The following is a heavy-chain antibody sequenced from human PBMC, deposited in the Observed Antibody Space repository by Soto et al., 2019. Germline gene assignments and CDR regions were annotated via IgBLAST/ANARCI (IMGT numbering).Heavy chain of an antibody. J-gene: IGHJ5*02. Sequence: LRLSCAASGFIFSGYAMSWVRQAPGKGLEYVSGISSNGDSTYYADSVKGRFTISRDNSKNTLYLQMSSLRAVDTAVYYCVHPRSTVQIPPTWGQGTLVTVSS. D-gene: IGHD4-17*01. V-gene: IGHV3-64D*06. CDR1: GFIFSGYA. CDR3: VHPRSTVQIPPT. CDR2: ISSNGDST.